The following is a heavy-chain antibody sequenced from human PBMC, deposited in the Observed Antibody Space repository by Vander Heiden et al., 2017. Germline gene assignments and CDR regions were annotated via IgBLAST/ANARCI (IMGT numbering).Heavy chain of an antibody. Sequence: EVQLGESGGGWVQPGGSLGLSCPAPGFPFSTYSINWVRQAPGKGLEWVSYISGSSGIIYYADSVKGRFTISRDNAKNSVFLEMNSLRAEDTAVYYCARRPTYCGQCFDFWGQGTLVTVSS. CDR2: ISGSSGII. J-gene: IGHJ4*02. D-gene: IGHD2-21*01. V-gene: IGHV3-48*01. CDR1: GFPFSTYS. CDR3: ARRPTYCGQCFDF.